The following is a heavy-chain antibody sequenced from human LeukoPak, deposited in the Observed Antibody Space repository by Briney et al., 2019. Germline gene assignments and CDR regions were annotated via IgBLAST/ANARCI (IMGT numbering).Heavy chain of an antibody. CDR1: GGSFSGYY. Sequence: SETLSLTCAVYGGSFSGYYWSWIRQPPGKGLEWIGEINHSGSTNYNPSLKSRVTISVDTSKNQFSLKLSSVTAADTAVYYCARRYGSGSYSYYYYMDVWGKGTTVTISS. J-gene: IGHJ6*03. CDR2: INHSGST. D-gene: IGHD3-10*01. V-gene: IGHV4-34*01. CDR3: ARRYGSGSYSYYYYMDV.